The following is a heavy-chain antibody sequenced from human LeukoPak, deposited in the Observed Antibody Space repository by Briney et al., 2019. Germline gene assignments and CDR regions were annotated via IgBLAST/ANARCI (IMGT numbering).Heavy chain of an antibody. Sequence: SETLSLTCTVSGGSISSYYWSWIRQPAGKGLEWIGRIYTSGSTNYNPSLKSRVTMSVDTSKNQFSPKLSSVTAADTAVYYCARDRGEHDYGDMDWFDPWGQGTLVTVSS. CDR3: ARDRGEHDYGDMDWFDP. V-gene: IGHV4-4*07. J-gene: IGHJ5*02. D-gene: IGHD4-17*01. CDR1: GGSISSYY. CDR2: IYTSGST.